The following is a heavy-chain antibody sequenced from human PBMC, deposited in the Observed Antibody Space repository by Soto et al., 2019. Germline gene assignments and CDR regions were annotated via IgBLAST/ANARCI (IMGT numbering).Heavy chain of an antibody. CDR1: GGSISSYY. Sequence: QVQLQRSGPGLVKPSETLSLTCTVSGGSISSYYWSWIRQPPGKGLGWIGHIYSTVSTNYNPSLNSRVTISVDTSKNQFALKVPSVTAADTAVYYCARAGSRFSFDYWGQGSLVTVSS. D-gene: IGHD2-15*01. CDR2: IYSTVST. J-gene: IGHJ4*02. CDR3: ARAGSRFSFDY. V-gene: IGHV4-59*01.